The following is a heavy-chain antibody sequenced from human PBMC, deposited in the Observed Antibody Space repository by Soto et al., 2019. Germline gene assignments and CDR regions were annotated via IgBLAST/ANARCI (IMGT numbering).Heavy chain of an antibody. CDR2: ISSSSSTI. V-gene: IGHV3-48*02. J-gene: IGHJ6*02. Sequence: GGSLRLSCAASGFTFSSYSMNWVRQAPGKGLEWVSYISSSSSTIYYADSVKGRFTISRDNAKNSLYLQMNSLRDEDTAVYYCAREDSSSHLYYGMDVEHDVWGQGTTVTVSS. D-gene: IGHD6-13*01. CDR1: GFTFSSYS. CDR3: AREDSSSHLYYGMDVEHDV.